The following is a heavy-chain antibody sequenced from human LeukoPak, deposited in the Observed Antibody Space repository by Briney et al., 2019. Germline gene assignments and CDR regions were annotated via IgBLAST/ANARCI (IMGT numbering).Heavy chain of an antibody. J-gene: IGHJ5*02. D-gene: IGHD6-19*01. Sequence: ASVKVSCKASGYTFTSYGISWVRQAPGQGLEWMGWINTNTGNPTYAQGFTGRFVFSLDTSVSTAYLQISSLKAEDTAVYYCARDGTQQWLVLHNWFDPWGQGTLVTVSS. CDR2: INTNTGNP. CDR1: GYTFTSYG. CDR3: ARDGTQQWLVLHNWFDP. V-gene: IGHV7-4-1*02.